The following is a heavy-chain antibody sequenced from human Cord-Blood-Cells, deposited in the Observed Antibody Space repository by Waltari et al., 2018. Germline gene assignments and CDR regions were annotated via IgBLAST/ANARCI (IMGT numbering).Heavy chain of an antibody. CDR2: IYYSGST. Sequence: QVQLQDYGPRLVKPSETLSPTCTVSRSSISSHYWSWNRRPPGKGLEWIGYIYYSGSTNYTPSLKSRVTISVDTSKNQFSLKLSSVTAADTAVYYCARVSAATEPDAFDIWGQGTMVTVSS. V-gene: IGHV4-59*11. J-gene: IGHJ3*02. CDR1: RSSISSHY. D-gene: IGHD6-13*01. CDR3: ARVSAATEPDAFDI.